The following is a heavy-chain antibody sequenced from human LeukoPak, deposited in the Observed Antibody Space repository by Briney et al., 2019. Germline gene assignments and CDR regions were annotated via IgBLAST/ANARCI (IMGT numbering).Heavy chain of an antibody. J-gene: IGHJ5*02. Sequence: AVKVSCKASGGTFSSYAISWVRQAPGQGLEWMGGIIHIFGTANYAQRFKGRDTITADESTSTAYMQLSSLSTEDTAVYYCARDPGEVGAKEGNNWFDPWGQGTLVTVSS. CDR2: IIHIFGTA. D-gene: IGHD1-26*01. CDR1: GGTFSSYA. V-gene: IGHV1-69*13. CDR3: ARDPGEVGAKEGNNWFDP.